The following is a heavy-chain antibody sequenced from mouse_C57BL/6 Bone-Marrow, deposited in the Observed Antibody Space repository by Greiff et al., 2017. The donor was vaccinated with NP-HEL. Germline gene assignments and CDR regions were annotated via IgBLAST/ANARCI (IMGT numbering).Heavy chain of an antibody. CDR3: ARILYGYPYYFDY. CDR1: GYTFTSYW. D-gene: IGHD2-2*01. CDR2: INPSNGGT. Sequence: QVQLQQSGTELVKPGASVKLSCKASGYTFTSYWMHWVKQRPGQGLEWIGNINPSNGGTNYNEKFKSKATLTVDKSSSTAYMQLSSLTSEDSAVYYCARILYGYPYYFDYWGQGTTLTVSS. V-gene: IGHV1-53*01. J-gene: IGHJ2*01.